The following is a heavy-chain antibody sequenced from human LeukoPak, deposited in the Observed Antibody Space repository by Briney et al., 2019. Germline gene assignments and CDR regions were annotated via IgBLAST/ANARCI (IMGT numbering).Heavy chain of an antibody. Sequence: GGSLRLSCAASGFTFSSYSMNWVRQAPGKGLEWVSSISSSSSYIYYADSVKGRFTISRDNAKNSLYLQMNSLRAEDTAVYYCARSGLGEYYFDYWGQGTLVTVSS. CDR3: ARSGLGEYYFDY. CDR2: ISSSSSYI. D-gene: IGHD3-10*01. V-gene: IGHV3-21*01. CDR1: GFTFSSYS. J-gene: IGHJ4*02.